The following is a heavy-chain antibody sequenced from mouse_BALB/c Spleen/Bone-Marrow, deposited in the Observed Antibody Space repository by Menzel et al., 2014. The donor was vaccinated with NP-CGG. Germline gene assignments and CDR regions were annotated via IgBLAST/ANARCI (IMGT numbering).Heavy chain of an antibody. V-gene: IGHV3-2*02. CDR2: ISYSGST. CDR3: ARTTTVVSRLDY. J-gene: IGHJ2*01. Sequence: EVQLQESGPGLVKPSQSLSLTCTVTGYSITSDYAWNWIRQFPGNKLEWMGYISYSGSTSYNPSLKSRITITRDTSKNQFFLQLNSVTTEDTATYYCARTTTVVSRLDYWGQGTTLTVSS. D-gene: IGHD1-1*01. CDR1: GYSITSDYA.